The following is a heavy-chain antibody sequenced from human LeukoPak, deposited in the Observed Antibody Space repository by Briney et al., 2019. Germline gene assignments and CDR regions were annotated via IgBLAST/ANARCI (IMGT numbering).Heavy chain of an antibody. V-gene: IGHV3-33*06. J-gene: IGHJ5*02. CDR2: IWYDGSNK. Sequence: GRSLRLSCAASGFTFSSYGMHWVRQAPGKGLEWVAVIWYDGSNKYYADSVKGRFTISRDNSKNTLYLQMNSLRAEDTAVYYCAKESIFEYSSSSSWFDPWGQGTLVTVSS. CDR1: GFTFSSYG. D-gene: IGHD6-6*01. CDR3: AKESIFEYSSSSSWFDP.